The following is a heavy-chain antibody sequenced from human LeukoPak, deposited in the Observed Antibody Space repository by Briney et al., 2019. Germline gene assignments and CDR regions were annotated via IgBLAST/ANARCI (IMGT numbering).Heavy chain of an antibody. CDR2: IVVGSGNT. CDR3: AAFRLGGSYPGYFDL. D-gene: IGHD1-26*01. Sequence: GASVKVSCKASGFTFTSSAMQWVRQARGQRLEWIGWIVVGSGNTNYAQKFQERVTITRDMSTSTAYMELSGLRSEDTAVYYCAAFRLGGSYPGYFDLWGRGTLVTVSS. J-gene: IGHJ2*01. V-gene: IGHV1-58*02. CDR1: GFTFTSSA.